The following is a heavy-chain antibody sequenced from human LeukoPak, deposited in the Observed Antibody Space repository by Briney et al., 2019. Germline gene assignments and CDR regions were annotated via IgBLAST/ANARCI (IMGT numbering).Heavy chain of an antibody. Sequence: GGSLRLSCAASGFTFSSYAMSWVRQAPGKGLEWVSAISGSGGSTYYADSVKGRFTISRDNSKNTLYLQMNSLRAEDTAVYYCARDVGASSDYFGYWGQGTLVTVSS. V-gene: IGHV3-23*01. CDR3: ARDVGASSDYFGY. CDR2: ISGSGGST. CDR1: GFTFSSYA. J-gene: IGHJ4*02.